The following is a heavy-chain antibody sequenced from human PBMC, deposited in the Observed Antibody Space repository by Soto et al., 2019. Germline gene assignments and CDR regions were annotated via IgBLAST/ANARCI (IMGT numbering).Heavy chain of an antibody. J-gene: IGHJ5*02. V-gene: IGHV1-18*01. CDR2: ISAYNGNT. CDR1: GYTFASYG. CDR3: ARDPTTLLLVTDHLNWFDP. Sequence: ASVTVSCKASGYTFASYGISWVRQAPEQGLEWMGWISAYNGNTNYAQKLQGRVTMTTDTSTSTAYMELRSLRSDDTAVYYCARDPTTLLLVTDHLNWFDPWGQGTLVTVSS. D-gene: IGHD3-9*01.